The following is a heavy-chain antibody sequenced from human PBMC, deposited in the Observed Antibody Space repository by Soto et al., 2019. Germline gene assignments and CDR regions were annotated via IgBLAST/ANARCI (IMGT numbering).Heavy chain of an antibody. CDR1: GYTFTSYD. D-gene: IGHD5-12*01. J-gene: IGHJ6*02. CDR2: MNPNSGNT. CDR3: ARSAWLQGGMDV. Sequence: ASVKVSCKASGYTFTSYDINWVRQATGQGLEWMGWMNPNSGNTGYAQKFQGRVTMTRNTSISTAYMELSSLRSEDTAVYYCARSAWLQGGMDVWGQGTTVTAP. V-gene: IGHV1-8*01.